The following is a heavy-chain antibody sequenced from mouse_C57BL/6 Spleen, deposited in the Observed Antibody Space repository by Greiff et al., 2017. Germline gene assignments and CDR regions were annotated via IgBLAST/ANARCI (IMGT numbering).Heavy chain of an antibody. J-gene: IGHJ3*01. CDR1: GYTFTSYT. V-gene: IGHV1-4*01. CDR3: ARWELGLFAD. CDR2: INPSSGYT. D-gene: IGHD4-1*01. Sequence: QVQLQQSGAGLARPGASVKMSCKSSGYTFTSYTMPWVNQRPGQGLEWIGYINPSSGYTKYTQKFKDKATLTADKSSSTAYMQLRSLTSEDSAVYYGARWELGLFADWGQGTLVTVSA.